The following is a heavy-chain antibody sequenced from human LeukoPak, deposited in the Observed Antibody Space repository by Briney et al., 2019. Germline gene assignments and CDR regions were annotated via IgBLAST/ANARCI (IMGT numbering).Heavy chain of an antibody. D-gene: IGHD2-15*01. CDR3: ARADGWSHMYYFDY. Sequence: PGGSLRLSCAASGSTFSSYEMNWVRQAPGKGLEWVSYISSSGSTIYYADSVKGRFTISRDNAKNSLYLQMNSLRAEDTAIYYCARADGWSHMYYFDYWGQGTLVTVSS. V-gene: IGHV3-48*03. CDR1: GSTFSSYE. CDR2: ISSSGSTI. J-gene: IGHJ4*02.